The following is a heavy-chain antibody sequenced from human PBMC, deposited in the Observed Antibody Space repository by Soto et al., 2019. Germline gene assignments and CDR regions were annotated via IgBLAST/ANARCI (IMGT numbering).Heavy chain of an antibody. J-gene: IGHJ4*02. V-gene: IGHV3-23*01. Sequence: GGSLRLSCVASGFTFGTSGMSWVRQAPGKGLEWISGLSGGANNTDTKYADSVKGRLTISRDNSKNTLYLQMNSLRAEDTAVYYCVKHQVSLVRGISPFDYWGQGALVTVSS. CDR3: VKHQVSLVRGISPFDY. D-gene: IGHD3-10*01. CDR1: GFTFGTSG. CDR2: LSGGANNT.